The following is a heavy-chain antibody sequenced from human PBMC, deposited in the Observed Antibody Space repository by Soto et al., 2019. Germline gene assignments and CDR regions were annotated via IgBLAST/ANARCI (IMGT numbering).Heavy chain of an antibody. CDR3: ARDYSHGDYVGWFDP. CDR2: IYYSGST. CDR1: GGSISSGGYY. Sequence: QVQLQESGPGLVKPSQTLSLTCTVSGGSISSGGYYWSWIRQHPGKGLEWIGYIYYSGSTYYNPSLKTRVTISVDTSKNQFSLKLSSVTAADTAVYYCARDYSHGDYVGWFDPWGQGTLVTVSS. V-gene: IGHV4-31*03. J-gene: IGHJ5*02. D-gene: IGHD4-17*01.